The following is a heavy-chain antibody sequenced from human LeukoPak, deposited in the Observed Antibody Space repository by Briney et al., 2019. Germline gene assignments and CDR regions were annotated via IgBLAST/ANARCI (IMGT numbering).Heavy chain of an antibody. CDR1: GYTFTSYG. J-gene: IGHJ3*02. D-gene: IGHD2-15*01. V-gene: IGHV1-18*01. Sequence: ASVKVSCKASGYTFTSYGISWVRQAPGQGLEWMGWISAYNGNTNYAQKLQGRVTMTTDTSTSTAYMELRSLRSDDTAVYYCASPSGGSSQDAFDIWGQGTMVTVSS. CDR2: ISAYNGNT. CDR3: ASPSGGSSQDAFDI.